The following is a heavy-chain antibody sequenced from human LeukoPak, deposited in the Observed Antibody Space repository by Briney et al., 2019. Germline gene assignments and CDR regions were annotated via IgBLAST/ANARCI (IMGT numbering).Heavy chain of an antibody. D-gene: IGHD3-22*01. CDR1: GYTFTSYA. CDR3: ARDRTYYDSSGYYPGAFDI. V-gene: IGHV7-4-1*02. Sequence: ASVKVSCKASGYTFTSYAMNWVRQAPGQGLEWMGWINTNTGNPTYAQGFTGRFVFSLDTSVSTAYLQISSLKAEDTAVYYCARDRTYYDSSGYYPGAFDIWGQGTMVTVSS. J-gene: IGHJ3*02. CDR2: INTNTGNP.